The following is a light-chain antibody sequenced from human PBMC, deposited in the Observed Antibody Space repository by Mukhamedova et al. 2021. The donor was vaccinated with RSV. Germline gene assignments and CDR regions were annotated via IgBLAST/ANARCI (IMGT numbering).Light chain of an antibody. Sequence: GQTASITCSGDNLGDKYVSWFQQKPGQSPLLVIYKDTKRPSGIPERFSGSNSGNTATLNINGTQSIAEADYYCQVWDTTTGIFGG. CDR2: KDT. CDR1: NLGDKY. CDR3: QVWDTTTGI. V-gene: IGLV3-1*01. J-gene: IGLJ2*01.